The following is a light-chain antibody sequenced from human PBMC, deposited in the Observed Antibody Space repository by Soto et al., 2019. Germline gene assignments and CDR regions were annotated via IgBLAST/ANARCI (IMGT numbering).Light chain of an antibody. CDR2: EVS. J-gene: IGLJ1*01. Sequence: QSALTQPASVSGSPGQSLTISCTGTSSGVGGYNYVAWYQLHPGKAPKLMGYEVSNRPSGVSNRFPGSESGNTASLTISGLQAEDEADYYCSSYTSSTAYVFGTGTKLTVL. V-gene: IGLV2-14*01. CDR1: SSGVGGYNY. CDR3: SSYTSSTAYV.